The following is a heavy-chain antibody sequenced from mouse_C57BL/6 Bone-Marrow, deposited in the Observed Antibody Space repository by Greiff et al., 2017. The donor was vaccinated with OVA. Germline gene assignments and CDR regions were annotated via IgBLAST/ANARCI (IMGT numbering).Heavy chain of an antibody. CDR1: GFTFSSYG. D-gene: IGHD1-1*01. Sequence: EVQLVESGGDLVKPGGSLKLSCAASGFTFSSYGMSWVRQTPDKRLEWVATISSGGSYTYYPDSVKGRFTISRDNAKNTLYLQMSSLKSEDTAMYYCARHRTTVVATGYFDVWGTGTTVTVSS. J-gene: IGHJ1*03. CDR2: ISSGGSYT. CDR3: ARHRTTVVATGYFDV. V-gene: IGHV5-6*01.